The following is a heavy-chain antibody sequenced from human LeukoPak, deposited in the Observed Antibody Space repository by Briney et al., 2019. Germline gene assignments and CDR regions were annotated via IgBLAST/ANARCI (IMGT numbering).Heavy chain of an antibody. Sequence: SETLSLTCTVSGGSISSYYWSWIRQPPGKGLEWIGYVYYSGSTNYNPSLKSRVTISVDTSKNQFSLKLSSVTAADTAVYYCARVLLHSAAAGAYYFDYWGQGTLVTVSS. CDR1: GGSISSYY. CDR2: VYYSGST. V-gene: IGHV4-59*12. CDR3: ARVLLHSAAAGAYYFDY. D-gene: IGHD6-13*01. J-gene: IGHJ4*02.